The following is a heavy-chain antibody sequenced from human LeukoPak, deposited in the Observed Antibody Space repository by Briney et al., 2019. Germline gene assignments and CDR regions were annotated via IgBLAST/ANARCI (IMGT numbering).Heavy chain of an antibody. V-gene: IGHV4-59*08. CDR3: AGHHPRNTVDF. D-gene: IGHD2-8*02. CDR1: GGSISSYY. CDR2: ISDIGSI. Sequence: SETLSLTCTVSGGSISSYYWSWIRQPPGKGLEWIAYISDIGSINYNPSLKSRVTISLDTSKNEFSLKLSSVTAADTAVYYCAGHHPRNTVDFWGQGTLVTVSS. J-gene: IGHJ4*02.